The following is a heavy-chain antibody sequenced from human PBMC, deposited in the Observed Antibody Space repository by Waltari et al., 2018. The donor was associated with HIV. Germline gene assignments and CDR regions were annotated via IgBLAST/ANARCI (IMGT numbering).Heavy chain of an antibody. V-gene: IGHV3-48*02. J-gene: IGHJ4*02. CDR1: GFTFSSYS. CDR3: ARGSARLWDFDY. CDR2: ISSSSSTI. Sequence: EVQLVESGGGLVQPGGSLRLSCAASGFTFSSYSMNWVRQAPGKGVEWISYISSSSSTIYYAEYVKGRFTVSRDNAKNALYLQMNSLRDEDTAVYYCARGSARLWDFDYWGQGTLVTVSS. D-gene: IGHD7-27*01.